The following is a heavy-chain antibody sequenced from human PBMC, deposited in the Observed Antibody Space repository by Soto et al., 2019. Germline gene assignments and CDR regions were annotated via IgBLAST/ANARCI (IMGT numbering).Heavy chain of an antibody. Sequence: GGSLRLSCAASGFTFSSYAMSWVRQAPGKGLEWVSAISGSGGSTYYADSVKGRFTISRDNSKNTLYLQMNSLRAEDTAVYYCAKVREEDYVWGSYRPNANFDYWGQGTLVTVSS. CDR1: GFTFSSYA. CDR3: AKVREEDYVWGSYRPNANFDY. CDR2: ISGSGGST. D-gene: IGHD3-16*02. J-gene: IGHJ4*02. V-gene: IGHV3-23*01.